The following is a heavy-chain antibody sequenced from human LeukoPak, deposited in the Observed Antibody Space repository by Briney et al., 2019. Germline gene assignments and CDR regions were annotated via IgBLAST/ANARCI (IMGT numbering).Heavy chain of an antibody. D-gene: IGHD3-16*01. CDR2: INHNGNVN. CDR1: GLIFSGSW. CDR3: ARGGGLDV. V-gene: IGHV3-7*03. Sequence: PGGSLRLSCAASGLIFSGSWMNWARQAPGKGLEWVASINHNGNVNYYVDSVKGRFTISRDNAKNSLYLQMSNLRAEDTAVYFCARGGGLDVWGQGATVTVSS. J-gene: IGHJ6*02.